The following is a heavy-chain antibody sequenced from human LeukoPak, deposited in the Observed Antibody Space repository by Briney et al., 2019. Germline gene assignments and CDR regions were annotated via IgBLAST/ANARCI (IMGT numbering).Heavy chain of an antibody. J-gene: IGHJ4*02. D-gene: IGHD1-26*01. CDR2: INPNSGGA. V-gene: IGHV1-2*02. CDR1: GYTFTGYY. Sequence: ASVKVSCKASGYTFTGYYMHWVRQAPGQGVERMGWINPNSGGANYAQKFQGRVTMTRDTSISTAYMELSRLRSDDTAVYYCARAGPYSWSPKPPFDYWGQGTPVTVSS. CDR3: ARAGPYSWSPKPPFDY.